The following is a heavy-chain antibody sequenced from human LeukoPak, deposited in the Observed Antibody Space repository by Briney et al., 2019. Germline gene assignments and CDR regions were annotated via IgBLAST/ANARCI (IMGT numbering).Heavy chain of an antibody. J-gene: IGHJ3*02. D-gene: IGHD3-22*01. CDR2: IYYSGST. CDR1: GRSISSYY. Sequence: SETLSLTCTVSGRSISSYYWSWIGQPPGKGLEWIGYIYYSGSTNYNPSLKSRVTISVDTSKNQFSLKLSSVTAADTAVYYCARDYYDSSGYYYGDAFDIWGQGTMVTVSS. CDR3: ARDYYDSSGYYYGDAFDI. V-gene: IGHV4-59*01.